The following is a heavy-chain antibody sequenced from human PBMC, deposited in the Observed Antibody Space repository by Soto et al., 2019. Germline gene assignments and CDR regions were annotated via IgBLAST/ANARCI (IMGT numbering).Heavy chain of an antibody. D-gene: IGHD3-10*01. J-gene: IGHJ4*02. V-gene: IGHV3-30-3*01. CDR2: ISYDGSNK. CDR3: ARDNGGYGSGINDY. CDR1: GFTFSSYA. Sequence: GGSLRLSCAASGFTFSSYAMHWVRQAPGKGLEWVAVISYDGSNKYYADSVKGRFTISRDNSKNTLYLQMNSLRAEDTAVYYCARDNGGYGSGINDYWGQGTLVTVSS.